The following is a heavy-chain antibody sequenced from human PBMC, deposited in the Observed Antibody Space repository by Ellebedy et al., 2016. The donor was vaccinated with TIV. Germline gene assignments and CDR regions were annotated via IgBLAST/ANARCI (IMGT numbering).Heavy chain of an antibody. D-gene: IGHD6-6*01. CDR2: IIPILDIA. CDR3: ARDPEYSRLSRVGMDV. CDR1: GGTFNSHG. Sequence: ASVKVSCKASGGTFNSHGFSWVRQGPGQGLEWMGRIIPILDIAHYAQNFQGRITITADKSTSTVYMDLRSLRSDDTAVYSCARDPEYSRLSRVGMDVWGQGTTVTVSS. J-gene: IGHJ6*02. V-gene: IGHV1-69*04.